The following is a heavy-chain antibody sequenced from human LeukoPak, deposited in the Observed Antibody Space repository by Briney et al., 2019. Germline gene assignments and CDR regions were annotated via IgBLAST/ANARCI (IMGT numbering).Heavy chain of an antibody. CDR3: ARDLVTVAKGFDI. Sequence: KSSETLSLTCAVPHHSFSSHYWTSIRQPPGKGLEWIGYIPSIGSTNYNPPLTSPVTISIDMSKNQFSLKLTSVTAADTAVYYCARDLVTVAKGFDIWGQGTMVSVSS. D-gene: IGHD4-23*01. V-gene: IGHV4-59*11. J-gene: IGHJ3*02. CDR1: HHSFSSHY. CDR2: IPSIGST.